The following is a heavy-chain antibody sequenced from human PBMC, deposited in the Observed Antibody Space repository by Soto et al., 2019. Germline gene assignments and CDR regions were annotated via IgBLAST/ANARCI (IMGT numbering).Heavy chain of an antibody. V-gene: IGHV1-69*01. CDR2: IIPVFGTA. J-gene: IGHJ4*02. D-gene: IGHD3-10*01. CDR1: GGTFSSYT. CDR3: ARAFPRLGGYHKGGGRRNYHFDL. Sequence: QVQLVQSGAEVKKPGSSVKLSCKASGGTFSSYTISWVRQAPGQGLEWMGGIIPVFGTAYYAQKFQGRVTITADESTSTDYMEVSSLRTEDRAVYSCARAFPRLGGYHKGGGRRNYHFDLWGQGTLVTVSS.